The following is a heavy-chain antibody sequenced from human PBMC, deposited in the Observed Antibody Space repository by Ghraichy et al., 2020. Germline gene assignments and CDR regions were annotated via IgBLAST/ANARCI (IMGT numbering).Heavy chain of an antibody. CDR1: GYKFTGFY. Sequence: ASVKVSCKASGYKFTGFYLHWVRQAPGQGLEWMGWMNPHNGDTNYAQNFQGRVTMTRDTSITTAYMELSRLTSDDTALYYCARGWGAYSYGFDYWGPGTVVTVSS. CDR3: ARGWGAYSYGFDY. V-gene: IGHV1-2*02. CDR2: MNPHNGDT. J-gene: IGHJ4*02. D-gene: IGHD5-18*01.